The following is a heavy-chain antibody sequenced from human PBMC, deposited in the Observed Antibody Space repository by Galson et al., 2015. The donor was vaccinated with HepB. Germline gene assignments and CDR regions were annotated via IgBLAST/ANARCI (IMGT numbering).Heavy chain of an antibody. Sequence: SVKVSCKASGYTFSTYSIPWVRQAPGQGLEWMGWISPYNRDTKYARKFQGRVTMTTDTFTSTAYMELRSLRSDDTAVYYCARGPSITIFGVVSSGEDYWGQGTLVTVSS. CDR2: ISPYNRDT. CDR3: ARGPSITIFGVVSSGEDY. CDR1: GYTFSTYS. J-gene: IGHJ4*02. V-gene: IGHV1-18*01. D-gene: IGHD3-3*01.